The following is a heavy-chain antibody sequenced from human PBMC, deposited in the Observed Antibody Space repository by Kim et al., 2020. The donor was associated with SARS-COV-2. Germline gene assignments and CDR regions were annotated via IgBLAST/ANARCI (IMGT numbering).Heavy chain of an antibody. CDR1: GFTFSNYQ. CDR3: ARGSGYLAY. J-gene: IGHJ4*02. CDR2: ISPSDSTI. D-gene: IGHD3-22*01. Sequence: GGSLRLSCVASGFTFSNYQFNWVRQAPGKGLEWVSHISPSDSTIYYADSVKGRFTISTDSAKNSVFLQMNSLRAEDTALYYCARGSGYLAYWGQGALVT. V-gene: IGHV3-48*03.